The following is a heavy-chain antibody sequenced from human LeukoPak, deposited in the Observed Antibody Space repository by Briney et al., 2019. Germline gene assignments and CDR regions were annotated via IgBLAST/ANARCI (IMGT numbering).Heavy chain of an antibody. Sequence: ASVKVSCKASRYTFNNYYIHWVRQAPGQGLEWMGWINPNSGGTNYAQKFQGRVTMTRDTSISTAYMELSRLRSDDTAIYYCAREGQLVLDYWGQGTLVTVSS. CDR2: INPNSGGT. J-gene: IGHJ4*02. CDR3: AREGQLVLDY. D-gene: IGHD6-13*01. V-gene: IGHV1-2*02. CDR1: RYTFNNYY.